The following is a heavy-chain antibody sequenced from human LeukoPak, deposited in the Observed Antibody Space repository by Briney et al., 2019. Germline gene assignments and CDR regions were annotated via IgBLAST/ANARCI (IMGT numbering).Heavy chain of an antibody. J-gene: IGHJ3*02. CDR1: GGTFSSYA. CDR2: IIPIFGTA. V-gene: IGHV1-69*01. D-gene: IGHD1-14*01. CDR3: ASLNRDPEAFDI. Sequence: SVKVSCKASGGTFSSYAISWVRQAPGQGLEWMGGIIPIFGTANYAQKFQGRVTITADESTSTAYMELSSLRSEDTAVYYCASLNRDPEAFDIWGQGTMVTVSS.